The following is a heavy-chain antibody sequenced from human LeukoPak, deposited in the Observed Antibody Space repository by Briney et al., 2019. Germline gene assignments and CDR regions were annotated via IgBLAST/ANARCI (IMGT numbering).Heavy chain of an antibody. J-gene: IGHJ5*02. V-gene: IGHV4-34*01. CDR2: INHSGST. Sequence: PSETLSLTCAVYGGSFSGYYWSWIRQPPGKGLEWIGEINHSGSTNYNPSLKSRVTISVDTSKNQFSLKLSSVTAADTAVYYCARGRHDYGDYGVNWFDPWGQGTLVTVSS. CDR3: ARGRHDYGDYGVNWFDP. CDR1: GGSFSGYY. D-gene: IGHD4-17*01.